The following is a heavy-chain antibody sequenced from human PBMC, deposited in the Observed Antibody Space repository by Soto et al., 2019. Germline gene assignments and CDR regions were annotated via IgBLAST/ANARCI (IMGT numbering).Heavy chain of an antibody. CDR3: AREITMVRGVPLGYYYYGMDV. CDR1: GYTFTSYA. Sequence: QVQLVQSGAEVKKPGASVKVSCKASGYTFTSYAMHWVRQAPGQRLEWMGWINAGNGNTKYSQKFQGRVTITWDTSASTAYMELSSLRSEDTAVYYCAREITMVRGVPLGYYYYGMDVWGQGTTVTVSS. D-gene: IGHD3-10*01. J-gene: IGHJ6*02. CDR2: INAGNGNT. V-gene: IGHV1-3*01.